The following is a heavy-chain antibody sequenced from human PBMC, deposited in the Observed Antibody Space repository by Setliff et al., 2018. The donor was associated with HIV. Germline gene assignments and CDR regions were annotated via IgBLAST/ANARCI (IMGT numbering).Heavy chain of an antibody. J-gene: IGHJ4*02. D-gene: IGHD2-15*01. Sequence: GGSLRLSCAASGFTLSDYYMDWVRQAPGKGLEWVGRIRSKANNYAKAYAASVKGRFTISRDDSKKKAYLQLNSLKTEDTCVYFCTRLGPSDYCGGGNCYYDYWGQGTLVTVSS. V-gene: IGHV3-73*01. CDR2: IRSKANNYAK. CDR3: TRLGPSDYCGGGNCYYDY. CDR1: GFTLSDYY.